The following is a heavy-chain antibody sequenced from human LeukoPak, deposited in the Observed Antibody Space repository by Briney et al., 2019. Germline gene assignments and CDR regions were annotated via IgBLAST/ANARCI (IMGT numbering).Heavy chain of an antibody. J-gene: IGHJ4*02. CDR2: INPSGGNT. Sequence: ASVKVSCKTSGYTFTSYYIHWVRQAPGQGLEWMGIINPSGGNTSYAQKFQGRVTMTRDTSTSTVYMYLSSLRSEDTAVYYCARDSLYGVVDYWGQGTLVTVSS. CDR3: ARDSLYGVVDY. CDR1: GYTFTSYY. V-gene: IGHV1-46*01. D-gene: IGHD4-17*01.